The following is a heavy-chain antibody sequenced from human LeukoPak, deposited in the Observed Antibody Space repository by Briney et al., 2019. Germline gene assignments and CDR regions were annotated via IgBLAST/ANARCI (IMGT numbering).Heavy chain of an antibody. CDR3: ATDTYYSDTGGYPGDY. V-gene: IGHV1-18*01. D-gene: IGHD3-22*01. CDR1: GHTFTTYG. CDR2: ISAYNGNT. J-gene: IGHJ4*02. Sequence: GASVKVSCKASGHTFTTYGISWVRQAPGQGLEWMGWISAYNGNTNYALKLQGRVTLTTDTSTSTAYMELTSLTSDDTAVYYCATDTYYSDTGGYPGDYWGQGTLVTVSS.